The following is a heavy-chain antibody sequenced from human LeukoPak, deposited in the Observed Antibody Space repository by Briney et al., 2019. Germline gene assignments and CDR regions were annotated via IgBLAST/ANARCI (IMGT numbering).Heavy chain of an antibody. CDR2: IKQDGSEK. J-gene: IGHJ4*02. CDR1: GLTFSSYW. D-gene: IGHD1-14*01. Sequence: GGSLRLSCAASGLTFSSYWMSWVRQAPGKGLEWVANIKQDGSEKYYVDSVKGRFTISRDNAKNSLYLQMNSLRAEDTAVYYCARASGFDYWGQGTLVTVSS. V-gene: IGHV3-7*01. CDR3: ARASGFDY.